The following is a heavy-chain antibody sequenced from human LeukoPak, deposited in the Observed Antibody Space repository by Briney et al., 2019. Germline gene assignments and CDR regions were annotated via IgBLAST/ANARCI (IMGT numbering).Heavy chain of an antibody. D-gene: IGHD6-19*01. Sequence: ASVKVSCKASGYTFTSYGISWVRQAPGQGLEWMGWISAYNGNTNYAQKLQGRVTMTTDTSTSTAYMELRSLRSDDTAVYYCAKAIAVAGHYYFDYWGQGTLVTVSS. CDR3: AKAIAVAGHYYFDY. J-gene: IGHJ4*02. CDR2: ISAYNGNT. V-gene: IGHV1-18*01. CDR1: GYTFTSYG.